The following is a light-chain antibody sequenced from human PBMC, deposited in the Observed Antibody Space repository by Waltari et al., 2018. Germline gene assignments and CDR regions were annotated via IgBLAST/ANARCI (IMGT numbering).Light chain of an antibody. V-gene: IGLV1-44*01. J-gene: IGLJ3*02. CDR1: SSNIGSNP. Sequence: QSVLTQPPSASGTPGQRVIISCAGGSSNIGSNPVNWYQQFPGTAPKLLIHTTDKRASGGTDRFSAFKSGTSASLAISGLQSGDEADYYCAAWDDSMNGQVVFGGGTKVTVL. CDR2: TTD. CDR3: AAWDDSMNGQVV.